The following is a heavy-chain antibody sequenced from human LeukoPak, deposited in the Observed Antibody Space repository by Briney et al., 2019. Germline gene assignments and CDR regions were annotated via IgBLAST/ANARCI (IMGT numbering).Heavy chain of an antibody. CDR2: INPNSGDT. Sequence: SVTVSCKASVYTFTAYYLHWVRQAPGQGRAWMGWINPNSGDTNYPQKFQGRVTMTRDTSITTAYMELSRLTSDDTAIYYCARDRMGDCATTSCYLAYWGQGTLVTVSS. V-gene: IGHV1-2*02. J-gene: IGHJ4*02. D-gene: IGHD2-2*01. CDR3: ARDRMGDCATTSCYLAY. CDR1: VYTFTAYY.